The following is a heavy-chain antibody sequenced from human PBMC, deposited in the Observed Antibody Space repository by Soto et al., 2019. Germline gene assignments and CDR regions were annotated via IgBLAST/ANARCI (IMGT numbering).Heavy chain of an antibody. J-gene: IGHJ4*02. D-gene: IGHD4-4*01. V-gene: IGHV1-8*01. CDR2: MNPGSGDT. CDR1: GYSFTNND. CDR3: ARGLAGPYSNFDY. Sequence: GASVKVSCKASGYSFTNNDVSWVRQATGQGLEWMGWMNPGSGDTGYAQKFQGRVTMTRDTSISTAYMELSRLRSDDTAVYYCARGLAGPYSNFDYWGQGTLVTVSS.